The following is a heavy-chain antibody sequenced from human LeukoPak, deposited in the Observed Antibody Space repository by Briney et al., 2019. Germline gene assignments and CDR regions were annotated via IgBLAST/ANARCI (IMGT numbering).Heavy chain of an antibody. CDR1: GGSFSGYY. J-gene: IGHJ5*02. CDR3: ARVTGYSST. D-gene: IGHD6-19*01. CDR2: INHSGST. V-gene: IGHV4-34*01. Sequence: SETLSLTCAVYGGSFSGYYWSWIRQPPGKGLEWIGEINHSGSTNYNPSLKSRVTISVDTSRNQFSLKLSSVTAADTAVYYCARVTGYSSTWGQGTLVTVSS.